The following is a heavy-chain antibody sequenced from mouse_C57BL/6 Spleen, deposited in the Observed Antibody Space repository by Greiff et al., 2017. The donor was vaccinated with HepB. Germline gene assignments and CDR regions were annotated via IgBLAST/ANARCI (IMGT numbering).Heavy chain of an antibody. CDR3: TRKGAAYYFDD. Sequence: VQLQQSGAELVRPGASVTLSCKASGYTFTDYEMHWVKQTPVHGLEWIGAIDPETGGTAYNQKFKGKAILTADKSSSTAYMELRSLTSEDSAVYYCTRKGAAYYFDDWGQGTTLTVSS. CDR1: GYTFTDYE. CDR2: IDPETGGT. J-gene: IGHJ2*01. V-gene: IGHV1-15*01.